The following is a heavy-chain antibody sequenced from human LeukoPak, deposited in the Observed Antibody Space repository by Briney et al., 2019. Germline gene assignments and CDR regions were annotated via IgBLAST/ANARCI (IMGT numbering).Heavy chain of an antibody. V-gene: IGHV1-3*01. J-gene: IGHJ4*02. D-gene: IGHD6-13*01. CDR2: INAGNGNT. CDR3: ARGPRAAADDY. Sequence: ASVKVSCKASGYTFINFAINWGRQAPGQRPEWMGWINAGNGNTKHSQKFQGRVTITRDTSASTAYMELSSLTSEDTAVYYCARGPRAAADDYWGQGTLVTVSS. CDR1: GYTFINFA.